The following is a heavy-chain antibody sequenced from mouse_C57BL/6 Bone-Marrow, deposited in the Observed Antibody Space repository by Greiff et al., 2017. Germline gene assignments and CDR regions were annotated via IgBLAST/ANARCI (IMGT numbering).Heavy chain of an antibody. CDR3: TTPAWFAY. CDR2: IVPENGDT. V-gene: IGHV14-4*01. J-gene: IGHJ3*01. Sequence: VQLQQSGAELVRPGASVKLSCTASGFNIKDDYMHWVKQRPEQGLEWIGWIVPENGDTEYASKFQGKATITADTSSNTAYLQLSSLTSEDTAVYYCTTPAWFAYWGQGTLVTVSA. CDR1: GFNIKDDY.